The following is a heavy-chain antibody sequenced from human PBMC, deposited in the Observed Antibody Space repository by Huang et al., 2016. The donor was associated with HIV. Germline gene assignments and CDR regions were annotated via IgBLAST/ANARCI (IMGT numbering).Heavy chain of an antibody. CDR3: ARDLGGSGWWSYYYGMDV. D-gene: IGHD6-19*01. Sequence: EVQLVESGGGLVQPGGSLRLSCAASGFTFSSYSMNWVRQVPGNGLEWVSYISSSSSTIYYADSWKCRVTISRDNAKNSLYLQMNSLRDEDTAVYYCARDLGGSGWWSYYYGMDVWGQGTTVTVSS. CDR2: ISSSSSTI. CDR1: GFTFSSYS. J-gene: IGHJ6*02. V-gene: IGHV3-48*02.